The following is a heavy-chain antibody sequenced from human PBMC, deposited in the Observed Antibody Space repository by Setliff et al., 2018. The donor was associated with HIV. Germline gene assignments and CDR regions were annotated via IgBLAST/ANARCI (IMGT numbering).Heavy chain of an antibody. CDR3: VRDTPGSDNAFDI. V-gene: IGHV3-64*02. J-gene: IGHJ3*02. Sequence: LRLSCAASGLAFSYNTMHWVRQAPGKGLEYVSGITGNGGSIFYEDAVRGRFTISRDNSGDMLFLQMASLRPEDMAVYYCVRDTPGSDNAFDIWGQGTMVTVSS. D-gene: IGHD2-21*01. CDR2: ITGNGGSI. CDR1: GLAFSYNT.